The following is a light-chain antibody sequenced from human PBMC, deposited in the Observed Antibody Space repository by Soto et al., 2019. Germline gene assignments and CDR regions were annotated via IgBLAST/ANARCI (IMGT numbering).Light chain of an antibody. CDR2: DAS. Sequence: EIVLTQSPATLSLSPGERATLSYRASQSVSGYLAWYQQKPGQAPRLLIYDASKRATGIPARFSGSGFGTDCTLTISSLEPEDFAVYYCQQYEDSPVTFGQGTKVDIK. V-gene: IGKV3-11*01. J-gene: IGKJ1*01. CDR1: QSVSGY. CDR3: QQYEDSPVT.